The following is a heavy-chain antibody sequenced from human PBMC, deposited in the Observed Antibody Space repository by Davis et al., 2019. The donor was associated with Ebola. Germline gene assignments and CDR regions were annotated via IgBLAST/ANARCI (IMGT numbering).Heavy chain of an antibody. CDR1: GGSISSSSYY. CDR3: ARSGELTSAAHY. D-gene: IGHD2-15*01. Sequence: SETLSLTCTVSGGSISSSSYYWSWIRQPPGKALEWIGYIYNSGRTNQNPSLKSRVTISVATSQSHFSLNLTSVTAADTAIYYCARSGELTSAAHYWGQGTLVAVSS. J-gene: IGHJ4*02. CDR2: IYNSGRT. V-gene: IGHV4-61*03.